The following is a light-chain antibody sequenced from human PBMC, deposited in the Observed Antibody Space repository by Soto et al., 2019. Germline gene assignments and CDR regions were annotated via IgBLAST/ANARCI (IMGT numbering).Light chain of an antibody. V-gene: IGKV3D-20*02. J-gene: IGKJ5*01. CDR3: QQRSNWPPIT. Sequence: EVVLTQSPGTLSLSPGERATLSCISSQSVSSSYLAWYQQKPGQAPRLLIYGASNRATGIPARFSGSGSGTDFTLTIDNLEPEDFAVYYCQQRSNWPPITFGQGTRLEIK. CDR2: GAS. CDR1: QSVSSSY.